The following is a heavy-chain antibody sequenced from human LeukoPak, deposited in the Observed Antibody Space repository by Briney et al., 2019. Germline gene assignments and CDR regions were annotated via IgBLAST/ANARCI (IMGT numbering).Heavy chain of an antibody. J-gene: IGHJ4*02. V-gene: IGHV1-46*01. CDR3: ASIGFRGYYDSSGYFDY. CDR2: INPSGGST. D-gene: IGHD3-22*01. CDR1: GYTFTSYY. Sequence: ASVKVSCKASGYTFTSYYMHWVRQAPGQGLEWMGIINPSGGSTSYAQKFQGGVTMTRDTSTSTVYMELSSLRSEDTAVYYCASIGFRGYYDSSGYFDYWGQGTLVTASS.